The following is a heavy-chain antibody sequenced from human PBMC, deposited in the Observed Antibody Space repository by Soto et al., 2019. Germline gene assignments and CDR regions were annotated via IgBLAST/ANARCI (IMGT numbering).Heavy chain of an antibody. CDR2: INPSDGDR. Sequence: ASVKVSCKASGGTFSSYGINWVRQAPGQGLEWMGWINPSDGDRNFAQKFEDRVTMTTATSTNTVFLELRSLKSDDTAIYYCARDRLRGYDSSGFYSWGQGTMVTVSS. V-gene: IGHV1-18*01. D-gene: IGHD3-22*01. CDR3: ARDRLRGYDSSGFYS. J-gene: IGHJ4*02. CDR1: GGTFSSYG.